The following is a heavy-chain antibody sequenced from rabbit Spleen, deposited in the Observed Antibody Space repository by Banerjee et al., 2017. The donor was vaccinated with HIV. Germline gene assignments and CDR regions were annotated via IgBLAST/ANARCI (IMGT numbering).Heavy chain of an antibody. CDR3: ARDTSSSFSSYGMDL. D-gene: IGHD1-1*01. CDR2: ISTITGKY. Sequence: QEQLEESGGDLVKPVGSLTLTCTASGFSFSSSYWICWVRQPPGKGLEWIACISTITGKYAYASWAKGRFTISKTSSTTVTLQMTSLTAADTATYFCARDTSSSFSSYGMDLWGQGTLVTVS. J-gene: IGHJ6*01. CDR1: GFSFSSSYW. V-gene: IGHV1S45*01.